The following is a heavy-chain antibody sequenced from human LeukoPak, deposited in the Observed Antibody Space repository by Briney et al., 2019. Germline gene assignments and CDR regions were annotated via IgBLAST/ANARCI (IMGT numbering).Heavy chain of an antibody. V-gene: IGHV4-4*07. Sequence: SETLSLTCTVSGGSISSYYWNWIRQPAGKGLEWIGRIYTSGIYTSGSTNYNPSLKSRVTMSVDTSKKRLSLNLSSVTAADTAVYYCARRGTSVNWYFDLWGRGTLVTVSS. CDR1: GGSISSYY. CDR2: IYTSGIYTSGST. CDR3: ARRGTSVNWYFDL. J-gene: IGHJ2*01. D-gene: IGHD1-1*01.